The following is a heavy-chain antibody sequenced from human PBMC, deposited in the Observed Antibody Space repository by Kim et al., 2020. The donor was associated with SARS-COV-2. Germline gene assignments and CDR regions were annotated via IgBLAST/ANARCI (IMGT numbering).Heavy chain of an antibody. J-gene: IGHJ6*02. Sequence: SETLSLTCTVSSGSISSYYWSWIRQPPGKGLEWIGYIYYSGSTNYNPSLMSRVTISVDTSKNQFSLRLSSVTAADTAVYYCAREGQGKGYYYYGMDVWG. CDR1: SGSISSYY. CDR2: IYYSGST. CDR3: AREGQGKGYYYYGMDV. V-gene: IGHV4-59*12.